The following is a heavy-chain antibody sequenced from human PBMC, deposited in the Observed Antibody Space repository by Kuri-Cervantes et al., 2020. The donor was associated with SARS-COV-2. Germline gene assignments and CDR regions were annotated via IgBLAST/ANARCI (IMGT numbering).Heavy chain of an antibody. Sequence: GESLKISCAASGFTVSSNYMSWVRQAPGKGLEWVSVIYSVGSTYYADPVKGRFTISSDNSRNTLYLQMTSLRAEDTAIYYCANSKQPTYGLDYWGQGTLVTVSS. D-gene: IGHD4-17*01. V-gene: IGHV3-53*01. CDR3: ANSKQPTYGLDY. CDR2: IYSVGST. CDR1: GFTVSSNY. J-gene: IGHJ4*02.